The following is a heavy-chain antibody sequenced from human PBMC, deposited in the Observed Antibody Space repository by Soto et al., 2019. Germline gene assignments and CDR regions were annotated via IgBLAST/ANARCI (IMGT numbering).Heavy chain of an antibody. CDR3: ARRMVGGYSGYDYYYYGMDV. Sequence: GESLKISGKGSGYSFTSYWIGWVRQMPGKGLEWMGIIYPGDSDTRYSPSFQGQVTISADKSISTAYLQWSSLKASDTAMYYCARRMVGGYSGYDYYYYGMDVWGQGTTVTVSS. V-gene: IGHV5-51*01. CDR2: IYPGDSDT. CDR1: GYSFTSYW. D-gene: IGHD5-12*01. J-gene: IGHJ6*02.